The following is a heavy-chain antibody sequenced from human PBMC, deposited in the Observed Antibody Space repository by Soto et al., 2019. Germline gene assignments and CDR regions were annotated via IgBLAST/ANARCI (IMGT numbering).Heavy chain of an antibody. CDR2: IDWDDDK. D-gene: IGHD1-1*01. CDR3: ARGGVPYVFDI. Sequence: SGPTLVNPTQTLTLTCTFSGFSLSTSGMCVSWIRQPPGKALEWLARIDWDDDKYYSTSLKTRLTISKDTSKNKVVLTMTNKDLVDTATYYCARGGVPYVFDIWGQGTMVTFS. CDR1: GFSLSTSGMC. J-gene: IGHJ3*02. V-gene: IGHV2-70*11.